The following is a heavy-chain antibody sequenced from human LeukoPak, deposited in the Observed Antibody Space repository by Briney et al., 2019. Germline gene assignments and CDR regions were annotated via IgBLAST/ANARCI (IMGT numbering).Heavy chain of an antibody. CDR1: GGSISSYY. Sequence: SETLSLTCTVSGGSISSYYWSWIRQPPGKGLEWIGYIYYSGSTNYNPSLKSRVTISVDTSKNQFSLKLSSVTAADTAVYYCARQGCQFYYYGMDVWGQGTTVTVSS. CDR3: ARQGCQFYYYGMDV. J-gene: IGHJ6*02. D-gene: IGHD5-24*01. V-gene: IGHV4-59*08. CDR2: IYYSGST.